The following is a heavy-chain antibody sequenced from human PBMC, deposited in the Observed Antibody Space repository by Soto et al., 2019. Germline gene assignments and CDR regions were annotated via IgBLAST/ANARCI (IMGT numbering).Heavy chain of an antibody. J-gene: IGHJ4*02. Sequence: QVQLQESGPGLVRPSGALSVTCAVSGDSISRSHWWSWVRQSPGKGLEWIGEISHSGITNDNPSRKSRVTISGDKSKNQLSLKLTSVTAADTAVYYCARVRYDRSGFDHWGQGTLVSVSS. D-gene: IGHD3-22*01. CDR1: GDSISRSHW. CDR2: ISHSGIT. V-gene: IGHV4-4*02. CDR3: ARVRYDRSGFDH.